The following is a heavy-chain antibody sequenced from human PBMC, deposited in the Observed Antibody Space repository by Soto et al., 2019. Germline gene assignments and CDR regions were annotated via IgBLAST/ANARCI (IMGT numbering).Heavy chain of an antibody. D-gene: IGHD6-6*01. V-gene: IGHV2-70*13. CDR3: VRILGSSSLLLFDY. CDR2: IDWAGDK. J-gene: IGHJ4*02. Sequence: GSGPTLVNPTQTLTLTCIFSGFSLTNKGVGVGWIRQPPRKALEWLGFIDWAGDKYYNTSLKTRLTISNDTSKNQVILTMTNMDPVDTATXYCVRILGSSSLLLFDYWGQGNLVTVSS. CDR1: GFSLTNKGVG.